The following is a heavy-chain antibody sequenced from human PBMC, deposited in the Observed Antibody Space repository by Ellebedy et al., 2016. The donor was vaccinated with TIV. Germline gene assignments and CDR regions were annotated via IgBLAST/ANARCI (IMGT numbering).Heavy chain of an antibody. CDR2: IWQDGGQK. J-gene: IGHJ3*01. V-gene: IGHV3-7*01. CDR1: GFTFSSYW. D-gene: IGHD2-8*01. Sequence: PGGSLRLSCAASGFTFSSYWMSWVRQAPGKGLEWVANIWQDGGQKHYVDSVQGRFTISRDNAKNSLFLQMNSLRLEDTAVYFCARDDGRLGYCTTTTCHLGAFDLWGPGTMVTVSS. CDR3: ARDDGRLGYCTTTTCHLGAFDL.